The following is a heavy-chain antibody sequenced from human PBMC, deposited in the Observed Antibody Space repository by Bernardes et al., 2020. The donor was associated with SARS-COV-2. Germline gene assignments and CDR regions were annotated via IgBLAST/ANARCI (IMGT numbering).Heavy chain of an antibody. CDR1: GFTFDDYA. Sequence: GGSLRLSRAASGFTFDDYAMHWVRQAPGKGLEWVANIKQDGSEKYYVDSVKGRFTISRDNAKNSLYLQMNSLRAEDTAVYYCARDSYYYGSGSYGADYYYGMDVWGQGTTVTVSS. V-gene: IGHV3-7*01. CDR3: ARDSYYYGSGSYGADYYYGMDV. D-gene: IGHD3-10*01. CDR2: IKQDGSEK. J-gene: IGHJ6*02.